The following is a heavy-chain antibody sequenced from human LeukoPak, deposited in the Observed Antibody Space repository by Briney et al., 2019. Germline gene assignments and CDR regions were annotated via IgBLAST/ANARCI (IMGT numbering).Heavy chain of an antibody. D-gene: IGHD1-26*01. J-gene: IGHJ4*02. V-gene: IGHV1-69*05. CDR1: GGTFSSYA. CDR3: AREWELHLFDY. CDR2: IIPIFGTA. Sequence: GASVKVSYKASGGTFSSYAISWVRQAPGQGLEWMGRIIPIFGTANYAQKFQGRVTITTDESTSTDYMELSSLRSEDTAVYYCAREWELHLFDYWGQGTLVTVSS.